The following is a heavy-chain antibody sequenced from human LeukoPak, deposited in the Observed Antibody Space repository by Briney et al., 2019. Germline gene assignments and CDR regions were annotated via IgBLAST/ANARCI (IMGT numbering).Heavy chain of an antibody. CDR1: GFTFSSYG. CDR3: AKGVAAAGPADY. J-gene: IGHJ4*02. D-gene: IGHD6-13*01. V-gene: IGHV3-30*18. CDR2: ISYDGSNK. Sequence: GSLRLSCAASGFTFSSYGMHWVRQAPGKGLEWVAVISYDGSNKYYADSVKGRFAISRDNSKNTLYLQMNSLRAEGTAVYYCAKGVAAAGPADYWGQGTLVTVSS.